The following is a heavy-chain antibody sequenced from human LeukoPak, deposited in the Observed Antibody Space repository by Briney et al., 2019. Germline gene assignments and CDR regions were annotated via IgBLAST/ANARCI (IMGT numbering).Heavy chain of an antibody. CDR3: ATAFQVSYSKAYFDY. J-gene: IGHJ4*02. D-gene: IGHD2-21*01. Sequence: GGSLRLSCAASGFIVSSTYMSWVRQAPGKGLEWVSTIYPGGSTYYTDAVQGRFTISRDTSKNTFYLEMNSLRAEDTAVYYCATAFQVSYSKAYFDYWGQGTLVTVSS. CDR2: IYPGGST. CDR1: GFIVSSTY. V-gene: IGHV3-53*01.